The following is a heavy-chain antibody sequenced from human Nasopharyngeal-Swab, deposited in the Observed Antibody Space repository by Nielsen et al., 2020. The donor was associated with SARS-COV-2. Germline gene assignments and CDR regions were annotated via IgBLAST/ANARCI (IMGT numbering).Heavy chain of an antibody. CDR2: ISRTYST. J-gene: IGHJ4*02. CDR3: VKHQGSSSDQ. Sequence: GESLKISCVASGFTFSSYAMNWVRQAPGKGLEWVSAISRTYSTYYADSVRGRFTVSRDNSKNTLYLQMSSLRAEDTAVYYCVKHQGSSSDQWGQGTLVTVSS. CDR1: GFTFSSYA. V-gene: IGHV3-23*01.